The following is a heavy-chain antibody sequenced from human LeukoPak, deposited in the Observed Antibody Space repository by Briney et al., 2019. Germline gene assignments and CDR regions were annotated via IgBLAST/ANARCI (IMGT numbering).Heavy chain of an antibody. V-gene: IGHV5-51*01. J-gene: IGHJ4*02. CDR2: IYPGDSDT. CDR1: GYSFTNYW. Sequence: GESLKISCKGYGYSFTNYWIGWVRQMPGKGPEWMGIIYPGDSDTRYSPSFQGQVTISVDKSISTDYLLWSSLKASDSAMYYFSRRGEGKHLDYWVQGTLVTVSS. CDR3: SRRGEGKHLDY. D-gene: IGHD3-10*01.